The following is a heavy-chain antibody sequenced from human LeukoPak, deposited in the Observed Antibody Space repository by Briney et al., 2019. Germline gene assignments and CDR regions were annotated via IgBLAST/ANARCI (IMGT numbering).Heavy chain of an antibody. D-gene: IGHD5-12*01. Sequence: GRSLRLSCAASGFTFSNYWMTWVRQDPGKGLVWVSRINSDGSSITYADSVKGRFTISRDNAKNTLYLQMNSLGVEDTAVYYCAREGRVSGYDFDSWGQGTLVTVSS. CDR2: INSDGSSI. CDR3: AREGRVSGYDFDS. V-gene: IGHV3-74*03. CDR1: GFTFSNYW. J-gene: IGHJ4*02.